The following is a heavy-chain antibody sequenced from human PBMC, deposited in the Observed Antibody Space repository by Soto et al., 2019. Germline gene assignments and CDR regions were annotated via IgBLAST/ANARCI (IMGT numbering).Heavy chain of an antibody. J-gene: IGHJ4*02. Sequence: QVQLVQSGPEVKNPGASVKVSCKASGYTFTSFGISWVRQAPGQGLEWMGWIDAYNGKTNYAQKFQGRVTMTTDTSTNTDYMKLRNLRSDDSAVYYVATYPLAHRDFDYWGQGTLVTVSS. D-gene: IGHD2-2*02. CDR2: IDAYNGKT. CDR3: ATYPLAHRDFDY. CDR1: GYTFTSFG. V-gene: IGHV1-18*01.